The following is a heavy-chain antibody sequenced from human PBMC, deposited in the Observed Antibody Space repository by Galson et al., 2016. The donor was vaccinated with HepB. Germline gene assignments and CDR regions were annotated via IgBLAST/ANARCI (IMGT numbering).Heavy chain of an antibody. D-gene: IGHD3-3*01. Sequence: SVKVSCKVDGYTLSDLSMHWVRQAPGKGFEWIGGFNPGDDTMVYAQKFRGRVTMTEDTSTDTVYMKLSGLRSEDTAVYYCATSKFTIFYDFDYWGQGTLVTVS. J-gene: IGHJ4*02. CDR3: ATSKFTIFYDFDY. CDR1: GYTLSDLS. V-gene: IGHV1-24*01. CDR2: FNPGDDTM.